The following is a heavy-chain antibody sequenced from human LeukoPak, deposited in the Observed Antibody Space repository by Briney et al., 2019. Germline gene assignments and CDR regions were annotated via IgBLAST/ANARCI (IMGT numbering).Heavy chain of an antibody. CDR1: GYSFTSYW. Sequence: GESLKISCKGSGYSFTSYWISWVRQMPGKGLEWMGRIDPSDSYTNYSPSFQGHVTISAGKSISTAYLQWSSLKASDTAMYYCARRWGYSSSGGAFDIWGQGTMVTVSS. CDR3: ARRWGYSSSGGAFDI. CDR2: IDPSDSYT. D-gene: IGHD6-13*01. J-gene: IGHJ3*02. V-gene: IGHV5-10-1*01.